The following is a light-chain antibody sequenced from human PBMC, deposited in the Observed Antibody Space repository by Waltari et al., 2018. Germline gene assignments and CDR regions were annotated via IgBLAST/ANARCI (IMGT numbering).Light chain of an antibody. CDR3: QQLNSYPPVT. CDR1: QGISSY. CDR2: AAS. J-gene: IGKJ4*01. V-gene: IGKV1-9*01. Sequence: DIQLTQSQSFLSASVGDRVTITCRASQGISSYLAWYHQKPGKAPKLLLYAASTLQSGVPSRFSGSGSGTEFTLTISSLQPEDFATYYCQQLNSYPPVTFGGGTKVEIK.